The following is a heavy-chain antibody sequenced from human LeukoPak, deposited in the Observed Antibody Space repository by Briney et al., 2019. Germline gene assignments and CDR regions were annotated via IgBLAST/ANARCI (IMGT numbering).Heavy chain of an antibody. J-gene: IGHJ4*02. CDR2: INAGNGNT. Sequence: GASVKVSCKASGYTFTSYAMHWVRQAPGQRLEWMGWINAGNGNTKYSQKFQGRVTITRDTSASTAYVELSSLRHEDTAVYFCARAPYETSGYSDYWGQGTLVTVSS. CDR3: ARAPYETSGYSDY. D-gene: IGHD3-22*01. V-gene: IGHV1-3*01. CDR1: GYTFTSYA.